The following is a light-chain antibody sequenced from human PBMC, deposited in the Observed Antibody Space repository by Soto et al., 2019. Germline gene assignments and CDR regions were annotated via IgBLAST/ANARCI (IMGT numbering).Light chain of an antibody. CDR1: QSVSSSY. Sequence: EIVLTQSPGTLSLSPGERATLSCRASQSVSSSYLAWYQQKPGQAPRPLIYGASSSATGIPDRFSGSGSGTDLTLTISRLEPEDFAVYYCQQYGSSPLTFGGGTKVEIK. J-gene: IGKJ4*01. CDR2: GAS. V-gene: IGKV3-20*01. CDR3: QQYGSSPLT.